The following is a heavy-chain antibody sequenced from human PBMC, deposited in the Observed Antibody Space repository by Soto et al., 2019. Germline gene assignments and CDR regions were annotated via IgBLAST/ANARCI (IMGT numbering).Heavy chain of an antibody. D-gene: IGHD3-22*01. CDR1: DFTFGDYA. V-gene: IGHV3-49*04. J-gene: IGHJ4*02. CDR3: TRGGKYDTNGYTYYFDN. CDR2: IRSKTYGGTI. Sequence: GGSLRLSCTTSDFTFGDYAMGWVRQAPGRGLEWVCFIRSKTYGGTIEYAASVKGRFTISRDDSKSIVYLQMNSLKSEDTAVYYCTRGGKYDTNGYTYYFDNWGQGALVTVSS.